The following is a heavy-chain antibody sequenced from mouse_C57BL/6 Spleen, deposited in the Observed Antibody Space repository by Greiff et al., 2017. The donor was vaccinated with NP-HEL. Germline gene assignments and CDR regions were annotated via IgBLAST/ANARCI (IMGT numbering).Heavy chain of an antibody. CDR2: INPYNGGT. Sequence: EVQLQQSGPVLVKPGASVKMSCKASGYTFTDYYMNWVKQSHGKSLEWIGVINPYNGGTSYNQKIKGKATLTVDKSSSTAYMELNSLTSEDSAVYYCAREGYYDVLYAMDYWGQGTSVTVSS. CDR1: GYTFTDYY. CDR3: AREGYYDVLYAMDY. V-gene: IGHV1-19*01. J-gene: IGHJ4*01. D-gene: IGHD2-4*01.